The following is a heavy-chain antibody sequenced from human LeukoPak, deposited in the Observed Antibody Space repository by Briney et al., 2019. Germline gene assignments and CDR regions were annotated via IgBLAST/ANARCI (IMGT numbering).Heavy chain of an antibody. CDR1: GFTLSDYY. J-gene: IGHJ4*02. Sequence: GGSLRLSCAASGFTLSDYYMSWIRQAPGKGMEWVSYISRGGSTVYYADSVKDRFTISRDNAKNSLYLQMNSLTADDTAVYYCAKAQQQLVTFDYWGQGTLVTVSS. CDR3: AKAQQQLVTFDY. D-gene: IGHD6-13*01. V-gene: IGHV3-11*01. CDR2: ISRGGSTV.